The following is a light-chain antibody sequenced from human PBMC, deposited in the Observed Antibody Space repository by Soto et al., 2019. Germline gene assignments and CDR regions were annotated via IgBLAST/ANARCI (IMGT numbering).Light chain of an antibody. V-gene: IGKV1-5*01. J-gene: IGKJ2*01. CDR3: QQYYSYFMYT. CDR1: HDITSC. Sequence: IQVTQSPATLSASVGNRVSITCRASHDITSCVAWYQQKPGKAPTLLIYEASHLEKGVAPWFSGSESGTEFTLTISSLQPDDFATYYCQQYYSYFMYTFGQGTKVDIK. CDR2: EAS.